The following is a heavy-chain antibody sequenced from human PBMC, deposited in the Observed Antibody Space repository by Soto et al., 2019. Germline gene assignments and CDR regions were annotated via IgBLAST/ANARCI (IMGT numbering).Heavy chain of an antibody. V-gene: IGHV4-59*01. D-gene: IGHD4-17*01. CDR3: ARRSLDSGDYFFDF. J-gene: IGHJ4*02. CDR2: VFDSGST. Sequence: QVQLQESGPGLVKPSETLSLTCTVSGGSIGSYFWSWIRQPPGRGLEWIGYVFDSGSTHYNPSLKGRVTISEDTSKSQFSLRLNSVTAADTAVYYCARRSLDSGDYFFDFWGQGLLVTVSS. CDR1: GGSIGSYF.